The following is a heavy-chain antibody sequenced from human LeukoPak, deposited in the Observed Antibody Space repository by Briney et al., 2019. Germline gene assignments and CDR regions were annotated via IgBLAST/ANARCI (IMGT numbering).Heavy chain of an antibody. J-gene: IGHJ4*02. V-gene: IGHV4-39*01. Sequence: PSETLSLTCNVSGGSISSSSDYWGWIRQPPGKGLEWIGNIFYSGSTYYNPSLRSRVTISVATSENQFSLKLSSVTAADTAVYYCARQPRPYCGSGSCYLDYWGQGTLVTVSS. CDR2: IFYSGST. CDR3: ARQPRPYCGSGSCYLDY. CDR1: GGSISSSSDY. D-gene: IGHD2-15*01.